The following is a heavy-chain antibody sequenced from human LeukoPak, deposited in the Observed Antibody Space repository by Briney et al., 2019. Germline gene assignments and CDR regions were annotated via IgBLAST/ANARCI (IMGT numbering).Heavy chain of an antibody. CDR3: ARDSAGLYYYGSGSPEYFQH. J-gene: IGHJ1*01. D-gene: IGHD3-10*01. CDR2: ISTGSSYI. V-gene: IGHV3-21*01. Sequence: GGSLRLSCAASGFIFSSYNMNWVRQAPGKGLEWVSSISTGSSYIYYADSVKGRFTISRDDAKNSLYLQINSLRGEDTAVYYCARDSAGLYYYGSGSPEYFQHWGQGTLVTVSS. CDR1: GFIFSSYN.